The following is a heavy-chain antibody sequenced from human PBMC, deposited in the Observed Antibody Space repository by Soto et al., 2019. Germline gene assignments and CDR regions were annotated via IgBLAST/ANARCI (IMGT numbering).Heavy chain of an antibody. D-gene: IGHD3-16*01. CDR1: GFTFSSYA. CDR2: ISYDGSNK. V-gene: IGHV3-30-3*01. J-gene: IGHJ4*02. CDR3: ARDRSGERDFDY. Sequence: GGSLRLSCAASGFTFSSYAMHWVRQAPGKGLEWVAVISYDGSNKYYADSVKGRFTISRDNSKNTLYLQMNSLRAEDTAVYYCARDRSGERDFDYWGQGTLVTVSS.